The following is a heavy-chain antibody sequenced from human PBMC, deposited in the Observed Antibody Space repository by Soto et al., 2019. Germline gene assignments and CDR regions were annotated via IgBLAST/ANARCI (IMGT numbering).Heavy chain of an antibody. CDR2: ISGSGGST. J-gene: IGHJ6*02. V-gene: IGHV3-23*01. D-gene: IGHD1-7*01. CDR3: AKDGGYNWNSWYGMDV. Sequence: GGSLRLSCAASGFTFSSYAMSWVRQAPGKGLEWVSAISGSGGSTYYADSVKGRFTISRDNSKNTLYLQMNSLRAEDTAVYYCAKDGGYNWNSWYGMDVWGQGTTVTVSS. CDR1: GFTFSSYA.